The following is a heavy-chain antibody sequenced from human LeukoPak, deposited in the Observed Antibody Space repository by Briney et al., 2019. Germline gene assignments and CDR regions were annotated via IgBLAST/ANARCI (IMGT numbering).Heavy chain of an antibody. J-gene: IGHJ6*02. Sequence: PGGSLRLSCAASGFTFSSYWMHWVRQAPGKGLVWVSRINSDGSSTSYADSVKGRFTISRDNAKNTLYLQMNSLRAEDTAVYYCAREEGIVGATTDYYYGMEVWGQGTTVTVSS. CDR3: AREEGIVGATTDYYYGMEV. V-gene: IGHV3-74*01. CDR1: GFTFSSYW. CDR2: INSDGSST. D-gene: IGHD1-26*01.